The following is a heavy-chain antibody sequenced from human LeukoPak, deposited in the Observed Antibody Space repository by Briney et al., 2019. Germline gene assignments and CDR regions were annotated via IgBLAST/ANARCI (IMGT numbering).Heavy chain of an antibody. Sequence: ASVKVSCKASGYTFTSYGISWVRQAPGQGLEWMGWISAYNGNTNYAQKLQGRVTMTTDTSTSTAYMELRSLRSDDTAVYYCARASQDYDFWSGYRLAYYYYMDVWGKGTTVTVSS. D-gene: IGHD3-3*01. CDR3: ARASQDYDFWSGYRLAYYYYMDV. V-gene: IGHV1-18*01. J-gene: IGHJ6*03. CDR1: GYTFTSYG. CDR2: ISAYNGNT.